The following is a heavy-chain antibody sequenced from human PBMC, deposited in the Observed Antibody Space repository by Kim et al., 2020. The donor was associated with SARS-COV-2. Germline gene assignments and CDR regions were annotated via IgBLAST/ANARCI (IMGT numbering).Heavy chain of an antibody. Sequence: QKFQCRVTITRDTSASTAYMGLSSLRSEDTAVYYCARDLGGYSYGTTFDYWGQGTLVTVSS. CDR3: ARDLGGYSYGTTFDY. D-gene: IGHD5-18*01. V-gene: IGHV1-3*01. J-gene: IGHJ4*02.